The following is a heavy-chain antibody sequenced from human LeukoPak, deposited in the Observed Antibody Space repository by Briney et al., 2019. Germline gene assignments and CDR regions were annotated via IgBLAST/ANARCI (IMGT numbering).Heavy chain of an antibody. D-gene: IGHD5-24*01. CDR2: VYSTGSI. Sequence: SETLSLTRSVSGGSISSSSYYWGWVRQPPGKGLEWIGSVYSTGSIYYNPSLKSRLTISIDTSKNQFSLKLRSVTAADTAVYYCARAGEMGTIRFDSWGQGTLVTVSS. V-gene: IGHV4-39*01. CDR1: GGSISSSSYY. CDR3: ARAGEMGTIRFDS. J-gene: IGHJ4*02.